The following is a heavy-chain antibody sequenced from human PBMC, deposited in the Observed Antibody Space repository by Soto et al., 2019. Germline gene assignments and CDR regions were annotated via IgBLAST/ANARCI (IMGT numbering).Heavy chain of an antibody. D-gene: IGHD5-12*01. Sequence: EVQLVESGGGLVQPGGSLRLSCAASGFTFSSYWMHWVRQAPGKGLVWVSRINSDGSSTSYADSVKGRFTISRDNAKNKLYLQMNSLRAEDTAVYYCARVEADIVATNNFDYWGQGTLVTVSS. V-gene: IGHV3-74*01. CDR2: INSDGSST. CDR3: ARVEADIVATNNFDY. J-gene: IGHJ4*02. CDR1: GFTFSSYW.